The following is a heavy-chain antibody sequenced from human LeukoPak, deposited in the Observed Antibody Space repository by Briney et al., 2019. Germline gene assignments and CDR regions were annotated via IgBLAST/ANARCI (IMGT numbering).Heavy chain of an antibody. CDR3: ARGGSIAARPIDY. J-gene: IGHJ4*02. V-gene: IGHV3-64*01. CDR1: RFTFSSYA. CDR2: ISSNGGST. Sequence: GGSLRLSCAASRFTFSSYAMHWVRQAPGKGLEYVSAISSNGGSTYYANSVKGRFTISRDNSKNTLFLQMGSLRAEDMAVYYCARGGSIAARPIDYWGQGTLVTVSS. D-gene: IGHD6-6*01.